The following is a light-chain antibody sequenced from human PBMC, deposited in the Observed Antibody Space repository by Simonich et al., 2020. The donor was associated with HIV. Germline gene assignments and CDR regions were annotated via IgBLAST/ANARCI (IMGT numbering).Light chain of an antibody. V-gene: IGLV3-10*01. Sequence: SYELTQPPSVSVSPGQTARYTCSGDALPKKYAYWYKQKSGQAPVLVILDDTKRPSGVPGRCSGSRSGTTATLTISGAQVEDEADYYCYSTDNSGNHRLFGGGTKLTVL. CDR1: ALPKKY. J-gene: IGLJ2*01. CDR2: DDT. CDR3: YSTDNSGNHRL.